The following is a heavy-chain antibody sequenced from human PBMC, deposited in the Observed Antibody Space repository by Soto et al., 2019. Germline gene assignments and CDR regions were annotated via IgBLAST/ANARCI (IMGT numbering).Heavy chain of an antibody. CDR1: GFTFSSYA. V-gene: IGHV3-23*01. J-gene: IGHJ4*02. Sequence: GGSLRLSCAASGFTFSSYAMSWVRQAPGKGLGWVSAISGSGGSKYYLDSVKGRFTISRDNSKNTLYLQMNSLRAEDTAVYYCANSRRAVAGTGWGQGTLVTVSS. D-gene: IGHD6-19*01. CDR2: ISGSGGSK. CDR3: ANSRRAVAGTG.